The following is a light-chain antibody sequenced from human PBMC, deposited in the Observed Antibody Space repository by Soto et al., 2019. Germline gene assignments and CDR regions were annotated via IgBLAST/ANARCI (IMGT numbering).Light chain of an antibody. CDR1: QSVSSN. V-gene: IGKV3-15*01. CDR2: AVS. Sequence: EIMMTQSPGTLSASPGERATLSCRASQSVSSNLAWYQQKPGQAPRLLIYAVSTRSTGIPARFSGSGSGTEFTLTISSLQCEDFAVYYCQPYNKWPLTFGQGTKVEIK. J-gene: IGKJ1*01. CDR3: QPYNKWPLT.